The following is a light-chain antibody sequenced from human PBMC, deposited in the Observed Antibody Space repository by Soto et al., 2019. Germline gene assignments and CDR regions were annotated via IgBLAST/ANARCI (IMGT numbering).Light chain of an antibody. CDR2: EVT. CDR3: SSYTTSSTWV. CDR1: SSDINVYNY. J-gene: IGLJ3*02. Sequence: QSALTQPASVSGSPGQSITVSCTGTSSDINVYNYVSWYQQHPGKAPKLIIYEVTNRPSGVSNRFSGSKSGNTASLTISGLQAEDEADYYCSSYTTSSTWVFGGGTKVTVL. V-gene: IGLV2-14*01.